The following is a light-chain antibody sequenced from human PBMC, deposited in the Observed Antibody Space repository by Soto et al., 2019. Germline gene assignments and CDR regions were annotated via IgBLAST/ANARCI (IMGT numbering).Light chain of an antibody. Sequence: EIVMTQSPATLSVSPGDRATLSCRANQSVRSNLAWYQQRPGQAPRLLIYAASSRATGIPDRFSGSGSGTDFTLTISRLEPEDFAVYYCQQYSDSVGTFGQGTKVDIK. CDR1: QSVRSN. V-gene: IGKV3D-15*01. CDR2: AAS. CDR3: QQYSDSVGT. J-gene: IGKJ1*01.